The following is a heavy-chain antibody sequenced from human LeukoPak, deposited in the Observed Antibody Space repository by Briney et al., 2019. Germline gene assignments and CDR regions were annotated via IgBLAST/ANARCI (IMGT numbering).Heavy chain of an antibody. J-gene: IGHJ4*02. D-gene: IGHD6-13*01. CDR3: ARRYSNSYYTFDF. V-gene: IGHV4-39*01. CDR1: GGSLNSNLYY. CDR2: IYYGGST. Sequence: SETLSLTCTVSGGSLNSNLYYWGWIRQPPGKGLEWIGSIYYGGSTFYNPSLKSRATISVDTSKNQFSLNLNSVTAADTAVYYCARRYSNSYYTFDFWGQGTLVTVSS.